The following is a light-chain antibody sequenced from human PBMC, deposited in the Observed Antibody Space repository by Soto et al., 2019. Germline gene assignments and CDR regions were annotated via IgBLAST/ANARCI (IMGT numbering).Light chain of an antibody. V-gene: IGKV3-11*01. Sequence: EIVLTQSPATLPLCPGEIATLACWASQSVSNSLAWYQQRPGQSPRLLIYDVSTRATGIPARFGGSGSGTDFTLTISSLETEDFAVYYCQQRTNWPLTFGGGTKVDIK. CDR2: DVS. J-gene: IGKJ4*01. CDR3: QQRTNWPLT. CDR1: QSVSNS.